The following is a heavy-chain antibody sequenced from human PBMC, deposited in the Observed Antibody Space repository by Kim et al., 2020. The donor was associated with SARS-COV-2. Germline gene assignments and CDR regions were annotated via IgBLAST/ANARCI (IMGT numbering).Heavy chain of an antibody. V-gene: IGHV3-74*01. CDR3: ARKRGGGSYADY. J-gene: IGHJ4*02. D-gene: IGHD1-26*01. CDR1: GFTFSNYW. CDR2: ISSDGSST. Sequence: GGSLRISCAASGFTFSNYWMLWVRQAPGKGLVWVSRISSDGSSTSYADSVKGRFTVSRDNAKNTLYLQMNRLRAEDTAVYFCARKRGGGSYADYWGQVTQVTVSS.